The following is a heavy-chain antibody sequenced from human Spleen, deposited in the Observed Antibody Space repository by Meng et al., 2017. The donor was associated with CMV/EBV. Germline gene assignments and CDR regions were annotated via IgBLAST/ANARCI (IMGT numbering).Heavy chain of an antibody. J-gene: IGHJ5*02. D-gene: IGHD3-9*01. CDR2: IRQDGSEK. CDR1: STYW. V-gene: IGHV3-7*01. CDR3: ARVEGHYDILTGYYRDWFDP. Sequence: STYWMSWVRQAPGKGLEWVANIRQDGSEKYYVDSVKGRFTISRDNAKNSLYLQMNSLRAEDTAVYYCARVEGHYDILTGYYRDWFDPWGQGTLVTVSS.